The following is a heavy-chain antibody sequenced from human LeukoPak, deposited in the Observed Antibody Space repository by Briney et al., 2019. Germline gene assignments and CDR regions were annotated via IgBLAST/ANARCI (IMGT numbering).Heavy chain of an antibody. J-gene: IGHJ4*02. CDR2: ICGSDGST. Sequence: GGSLRLSCAASGCTFSSYAMSWVRDAPGKGLEWVSAICGSDGSTYYADSVKGRFTISRDNSKNTLYLQMNSLRAEDTAVYYCAKVSSSGWPWTLFDYWGQGTLVTVSS. D-gene: IGHD6-19*01. CDR1: GCTFSSYA. CDR3: AKVSSSGWPWTLFDY. V-gene: IGHV3-23*01.